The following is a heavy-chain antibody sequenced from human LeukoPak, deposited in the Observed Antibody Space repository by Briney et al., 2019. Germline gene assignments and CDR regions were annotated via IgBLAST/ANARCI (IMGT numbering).Heavy chain of an antibody. D-gene: IGHD2-8*01. J-gene: IGHJ4*02. CDR2: ISRSSSTL. CDR3: ARDAEHLYFVFDY. CDR1: GFTFSRYS. V-gene: IGHV3-48*02. Sequence: GGSLRLSCAASGFTFSRYSMNWVRRAPGKGLEWVAYISRSSSTLYYGDSVRGRFTISRDNAKNSLYLQMNSLRDEDTAVYYCARDAEHLYFVFDYWGQGTLVSVSS.